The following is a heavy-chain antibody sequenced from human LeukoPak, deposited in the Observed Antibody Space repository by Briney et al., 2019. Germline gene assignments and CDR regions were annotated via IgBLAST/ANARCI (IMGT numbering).Heavy chain of an antibody. Sequence: GESLRLSCAASGFTFSGSPMHWVRQASGKGLEWLGRIRSKANSYATVYAASVKGRFTIPRDDSKTTAYLQMNSLKIEDTAVYYCTTGYRDDPWGQGTLVTVSS. CDR2: IRSKANSYAT. CDR3: TTGYRDDP. D-gene: IGHD2-15*01. CDR1: GFTFSGSP. J-gene: IGHJ5*02. V-gene: IGHV3-73*01.